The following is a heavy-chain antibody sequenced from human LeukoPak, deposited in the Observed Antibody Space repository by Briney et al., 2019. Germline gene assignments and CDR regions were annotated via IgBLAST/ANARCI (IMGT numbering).Heavy chain of an antibody. CDR3: AKSVASEAY. CDR1: GFTFNNYG. CDR2: VSYDGRNQ. D-gene: IGHD6-19*01. J-gene: IGHJ4*02. Sequence: GGSLRLSCALSGFTFNNYGMHWVRRAPGKGLEWVAVVSYDGRNQYYADSVKGRFTISRDNSKNTLYLQMNSLTVEDTAVYYCAKSVASEAYWGQGTLVTVSS. V-gene: IGHV3-30*18.